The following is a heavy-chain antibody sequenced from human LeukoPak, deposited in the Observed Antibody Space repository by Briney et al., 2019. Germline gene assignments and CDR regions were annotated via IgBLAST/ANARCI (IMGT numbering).Heavy chain of an antibody. V-gene: IGHV4-39*07. CDR2: VYDSGST. Sequence: SETLSLTCTVSGDSVSSPSYSWGWIRQLPGKGLEFIGSVYDSGSTYDNPSLKSRVTISVDTSKNQFSLKLSSVTAADTAVYFCARGRVSSSTYYSTYYYYFYMDVWGKGTTVIVSS. J-gene: IGHJ6*03. CDR1: GDSVSSPSYS. CDR3: ARGRVSSSTYYSTYYYYFYMDV. D-gene: IGHD4-11*01.